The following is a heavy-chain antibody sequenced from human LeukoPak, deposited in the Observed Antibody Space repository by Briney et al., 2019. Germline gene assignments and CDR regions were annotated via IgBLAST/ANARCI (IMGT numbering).Heavy chain of an antibody. CDR2: ISSTSAYI. CDR3: ARGGYSRGRYYYYMDV. Sequence: AGGSLRLSCAASGFAFSTYSMIWVRQAPGKGLEWVSSISSTSAYIYYADSLKGRFTISRDNAKNSLYLQTNSLRAEDTAVYYCARGGYSRGRYYYYMDVWGIGTAVTVSS. CDR1: GFAFSTYS. J-gene: IGHJ6*03. D-gene: IGHD2-15*01. V-gene: IGHV3-21*06.